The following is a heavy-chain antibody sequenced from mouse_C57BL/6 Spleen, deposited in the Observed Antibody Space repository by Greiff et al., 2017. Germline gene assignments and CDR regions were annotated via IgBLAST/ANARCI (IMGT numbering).Heavy chain of an antibody. D-gene: IGHD1-1*01. CDR3: ARSGVDYCDY. CDR1: GYTFTSYD. Sequence: QVQLKQSGPELVKPGASVKLSCKASGYTFTSYDINWVKQRPGQGLEWIGWIYPRDGSTTYNEKFKGKATLTVDTSSSTAYLELHSLTSEDSAVYCCARSGVDYCDYWGQGTTRTVSS. J-gene: IGHJ2*01. CDR2: IYPRDGST. V-gene: IGHV1-85*01.